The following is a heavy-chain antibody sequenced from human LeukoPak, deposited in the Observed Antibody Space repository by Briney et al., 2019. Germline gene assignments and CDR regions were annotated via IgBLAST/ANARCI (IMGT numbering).Heavy chain of an antibody. CDR1: GYSISSGYY. D-gene: IGHD6-13*01. CDR3: ARAYRSSWYANWFDP. J-gene: IGHJ5*02. V-gene: IGHV4-38-2*02. CDR2: IYHSGST. Sequence: SETLSLTGTVSGYSISSGYYWGWIRQPPGKGLEWIGSIYHSGSTYYNPSLKSRVTISVDTSKNQFSLKLSSVTAADTAVYFCARAYRSSWYANWFDPWGQGTLVTVSS.